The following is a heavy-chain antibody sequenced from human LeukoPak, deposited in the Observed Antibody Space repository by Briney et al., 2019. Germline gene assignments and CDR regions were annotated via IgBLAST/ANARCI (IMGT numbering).Heavy chain of an antibody. D-gene: IGHD6-19*01. Sequence: GGSLRLSCAASGFTFSDYYMSWIRQAPGKGLEWVSYISSSGSTIYYADSVKGRFTISRDNAKNSPYLQMNSLRAEDTAVYYCAREAVAGNAFDIWGQGTMVTVSS. V-gene: IGHV3-11*01. J-gene: IGHJ3*02. CDR3: AREAVAGNAFDI. CDR1: GFTFSDYY. CDR2: ISSSGSTI.